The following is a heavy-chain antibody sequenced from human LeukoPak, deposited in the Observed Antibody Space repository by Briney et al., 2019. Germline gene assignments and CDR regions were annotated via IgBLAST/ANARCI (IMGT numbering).Heavy chain of an antibody. CDR2: VFYTGKT. J-gene: IGHJ4*02. Sequence: SETLSLTCTVSGGSVSTSDHYWGWIRQSPVKGLEWIGDVFYTGKTNYNPSLRGRATISIDTSKNQFSLKLTYVTAADSAVYYCARVFDTWGQGTLVTVSS. CDR1: GGSVSTSDHY. D-gene: IGHD3-9*01. CDR3: ARVFDT. V-gene: IGHV4-39*07.